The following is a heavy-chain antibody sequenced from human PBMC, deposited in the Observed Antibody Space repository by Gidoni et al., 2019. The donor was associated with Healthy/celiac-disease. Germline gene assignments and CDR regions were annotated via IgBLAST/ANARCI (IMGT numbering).Heavy chain of an antibody. Sequence: RLSCAASGFTFGSYWMSWVRQDQGKGLEWWANIKQDGSAIYYVDSVKGRLNIIRDNAKNSLYLQMNSMRAEDTAVYYCARDLYLSGGSCWPAAYYYYGMDVWGQGTTVTVSS. CDR1: GFTFGSYW. J-gene: IGHJ6*02. CDR2: IKQDGSAI. V-gene: IGHV3-7*01. CDR3: ARDLYLSGGSCWPAAYYYYGMDV. D-gene: IGHD2-15*01.